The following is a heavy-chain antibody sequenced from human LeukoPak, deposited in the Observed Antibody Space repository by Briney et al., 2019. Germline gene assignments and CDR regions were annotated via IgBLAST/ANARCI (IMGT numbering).Heavy chain of an antibody. CDR1: CYSLTCYS. V-gene: IGHV5-51*01. CDR3: ARWRARYSGSYQLDY. D-gene: IGHD1-26*01. J-gene: IGHJ4*02. CDR2: IYPGASDT. Sequence: GSALMISSKCGCYSLTCYSIGWVPPMPGEALEWMGIIYPGASDTRYSPSFQGQVTISTDTSISTAYLQWSSLKASDTAMYYCARWRARYSGSYQLDYWGQGTLVTVSS.